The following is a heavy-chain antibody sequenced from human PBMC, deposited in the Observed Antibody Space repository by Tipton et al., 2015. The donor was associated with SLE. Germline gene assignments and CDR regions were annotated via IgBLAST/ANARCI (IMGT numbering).Heavy chain of an antibody. D-gene: IGHD3-22*01. V-gene: IGHV4-30-4*08. J-gene: IGHJ4*02. CDR2: IYYSGST. CDR3: ARANYDSSGLVY. CDR1: GGSISSGDYY. Sequence: TLSLTCTVSGGSISSGDYYWSWIRQPPGKGLEWIGYIYYSGSTYYNPSLKSRVTISVDTSKNQFSLKLSSVTAADTAVYYCARANYDSSGLVYWGQGTLVTVSS.